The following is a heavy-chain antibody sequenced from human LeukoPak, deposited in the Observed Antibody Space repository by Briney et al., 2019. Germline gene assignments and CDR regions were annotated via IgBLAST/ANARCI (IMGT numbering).Heavy chain of an antibody. J-gene: IGHJ5*02. D-gene: IGHD5-24*01. CDR1: GFTFSSYS. V-gene: IGHV3-21*01. Sequence: GGSLRLSCAASGFTFSSYSMNWVRQAPGKGLEWVSSISSSSYIYYADSVKGRFTISRDNAKNSLYLQMNSLRAEDTAVYYCAREPGGGGGYNYAWGQGTLVTVSS. CDR2: ISSSSYI. CDR3: AREPGGGGGYNYA.